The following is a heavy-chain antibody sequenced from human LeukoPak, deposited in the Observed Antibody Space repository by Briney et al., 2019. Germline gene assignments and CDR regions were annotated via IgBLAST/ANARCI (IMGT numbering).Heavy chain of an antibody. V-gene: IGHV1-18*01. Sequence: ASVTVSCKASGYTFTSYGISWVRQAPGQGLEWMGWISAYNGNTNYAQKLQGRVTMTTDTSTSTAYMELRSLRSDDTAVYYCARGQTYYDFWSFDYWGQGTLVTVSS. CDR3: ARGQTYYDFWSFDY. J-gene: IGHJ4*02. CDR2: ISAYNGNT. CDR1: GYTFTSYG. D-gene: IGHD3-3*01.